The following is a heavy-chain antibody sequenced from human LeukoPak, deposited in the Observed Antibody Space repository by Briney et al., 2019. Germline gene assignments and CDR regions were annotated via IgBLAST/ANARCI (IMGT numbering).Heavy chain of an antibody. Sequence: GGSLRLSCAASGFTFSSYSMNWVRQAPGKGLELVSCIIRSSHYIYYADSVKGRFTISRDNAKNSLYLQMNSLRAEDTAVYYCARDGPVVPAAYYYYYYMDVWGKGTTVTISS. J-gene: IGHJ6*03. CDR3: ARDGPVVPAAYYYYYYMDV. CDR1: GFTFSSYS. V-gene: IGHV3-21*01. CDR2: IIRSSHYI. D-gene: IGHD2-2*01.